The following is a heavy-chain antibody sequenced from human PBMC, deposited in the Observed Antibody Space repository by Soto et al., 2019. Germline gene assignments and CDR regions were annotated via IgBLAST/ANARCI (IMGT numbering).Heavy chain of an antibody. Sequence: EVQLVESGGGLVQPGRSLRLSCAASGFTFDDYDMHWVRQAPGKGLEWVPGISWNSGSIGYADSVKGRFTISTDNAKNSLYLQMKSLRAEDTALYYCAKDGVGYCISTSCHYGMDVWGQGTTVTVSS. CDR3: AKDGVGYCISTSCHYGMDV. CDR1: GFTFDDYD. J-gene: IGHJ6*02. V-gene: IGHV3-9*01. D-gene: IGHD2-2*01. CDR2: ISWNSGSI.